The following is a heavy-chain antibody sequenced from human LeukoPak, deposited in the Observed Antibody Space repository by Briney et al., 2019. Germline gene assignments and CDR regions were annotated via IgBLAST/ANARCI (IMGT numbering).Heavy chain of an antibody. CDR1: GFVFSDYC. Sequence: PGGSLGLSCAASGFVFSDYCMTWIRQAPGKGLEWVAHIDVRGDSILYADSVKGRFTISRDSAKNSLYLQMNSLRAEDTAVYYCAREDNVWNLLYNYYMDVWGKGTTVTVSS. J-gene: IGHJ6*03. CDR2: IDVRGDSI. V-gene: IGHV3-11*01. D-gene: IGHD1-1*01. CDR3: AREDNVWNLLYNYYMDV.